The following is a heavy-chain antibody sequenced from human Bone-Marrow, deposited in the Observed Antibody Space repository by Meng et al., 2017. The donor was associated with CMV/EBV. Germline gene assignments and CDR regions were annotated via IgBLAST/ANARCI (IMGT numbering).Heavy chain of an antibody. V-gene: IGHV3-23*01. Sequence: GESLKISCEASGFTFTSYAMTWVRQAPGKGLEWVSSLSWTAERTHYADSVKGRFSVSRDNSKNPLYLEMNSLRAEDTALYFCARVRAAFDIDVGTLEHWGQGVLVTVSS. J-gene: IGHJ4*02. CDR1: GFTFTSYA. CDR3: ARVRAAFDIDVGTLEH. D-gene: IGHD1-7*01. CDR2: LSWTAERT.